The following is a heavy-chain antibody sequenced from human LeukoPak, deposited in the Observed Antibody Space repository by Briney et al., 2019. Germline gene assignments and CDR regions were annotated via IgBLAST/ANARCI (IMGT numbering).Heavy chain of an antibody. V-gene: IGHV3-64D*09. CDR1: GFTLSSYA. CDR2: ISSNGGST. CDR3: VKSPYSSSTSIIYYYYGMDV. J-gene: IGHJ6*02. Sequence: GGSLRLSCSASGFTLSSYAMHWVRQAPGKGLEYVSAISSNGGSTYYADSVKGRFTISRDNSKNTLYLQMSSLRAEDTAVYYCVKSPYSSSTSIIYYYYGMDVWGQGTTVTVSS. D-gene: IGHD6-6*01.